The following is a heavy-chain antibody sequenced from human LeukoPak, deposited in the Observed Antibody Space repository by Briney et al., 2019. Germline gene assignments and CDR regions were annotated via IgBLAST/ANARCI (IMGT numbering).Heavy chain of an antibody. J-gene: IGHJ4*02. D-gene: IGHD5-12*01. CDR2: ISAYNGNT. V-gene: IGHV1-18*01. Sequence: ASVKVSCKASGYTFTTYAISWVRQAPGQGLEWMGWISAYNGNTNYAQKVQDRVTMTTDTSTSTAYMELRSLRSDDTAVYYCARDGRGYGGLGDFDYWGQGTLVTVSS. CDR3: ARDGRGYGGLGDFDY. CDR1: GYTFTTYA.